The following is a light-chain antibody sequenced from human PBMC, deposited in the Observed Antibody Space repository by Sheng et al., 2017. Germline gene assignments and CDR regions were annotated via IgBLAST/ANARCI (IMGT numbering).Light chain of an antibody. V-gene: IGKV1-39*01. J-gene: IGKJ4*01. CDR3: QQSHSLLS. CDR1: QSVNTY. CDR2: CL. Sequence: DIQLTQSPSSLSASVGDRVTITCRASQSVNTYLNWYQQIPGKPPKLPDPCCLHFVDMGSRSRFSGGGSGTEFTLTINSLQPEDFATYFCQQSHSLLSFGGGTKVDVK.